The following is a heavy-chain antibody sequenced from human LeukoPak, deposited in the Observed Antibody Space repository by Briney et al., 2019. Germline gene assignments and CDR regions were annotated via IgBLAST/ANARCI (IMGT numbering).Heavy chain of an antibody. CDR2: VDYNGNI. D-gene: IGHD3-3*02. Sequence: SETLSLTRTVVGGSISSRDENWNWIRHPPGKGLEWIGNVDYNGNIYYSTSLKSRAPVPVDTSKNQVSLTLTAVTTGDRALYFRARSNHFRSGFLDTWGEGTLVTVSS. CDR1: GGSISSRDEN. CDR3: ARSNHFRSGFLDT. J-gene: IGHJ4*02. V-gene: IGHV4-39*07.